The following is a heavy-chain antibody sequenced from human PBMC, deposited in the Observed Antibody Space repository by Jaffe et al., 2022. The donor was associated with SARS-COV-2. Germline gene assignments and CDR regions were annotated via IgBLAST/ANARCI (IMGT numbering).Heavy chain of an antibody. D-gene: IGHD3-16*01. CDR1: GFTFSTYW. CDR2: INTDGSDI. CDR3: TRVGSYYYWAMDV. J-gene: IGHJ6*02. Sequence: EVQLVESGGGLVQPGGSLRLSCAASGFTFSTYWMHWVRQVPGKGLVWVSRINTDGSDITYADSVRGRFTISRDNAKKTLYLQMNSLRAEDTAVYYCTRVGSYYYWAMDVWGQGTTVTVSS. V-gene: IGHV3-74*01.